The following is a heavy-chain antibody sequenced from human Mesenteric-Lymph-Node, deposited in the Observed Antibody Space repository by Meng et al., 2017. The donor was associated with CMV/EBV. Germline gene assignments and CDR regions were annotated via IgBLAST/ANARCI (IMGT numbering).Heavy chain of an antibody. D-gene: IGHD3-3*01. CDR2: INPSGGDT. J-gene: IGHJ6*02. CDR3: ARDAVAIMVRHNLPFYYYGMDV. CDR1: GYRFTSFY. V-gene: IGHV1-46*01. Sequence: ASVKVSCKTSGYRFTSFYMHWVRQAPGQGLEWMGIINPSGGDTTYAQKFQGRVTMTGDTSTNTVNMELSSLRSEDMAVYYCARDAVAIMVRHNLPFYYYGMDVWGQGTTVTVSS.